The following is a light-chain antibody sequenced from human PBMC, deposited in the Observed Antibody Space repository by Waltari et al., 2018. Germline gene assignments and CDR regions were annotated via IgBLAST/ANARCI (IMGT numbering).Light chain of an antibody. CDR2: RNN. CDR1: SSTIGSNY. J-gene: IGLJ3*02. V-gene: IGLV1-47*01. CDR3: AAWDDSLSVNWV. Sequence: QSVLTQPPSPSGSPGQRVPFSCSGSSSTIGSNYVYWYQQLPGTAPQLLIYRNNQRPSGVPDRFSGSKSGTSASLAISGLRSEDEADYYCAAWDDSLSVNWVFGGGTKLTVL.